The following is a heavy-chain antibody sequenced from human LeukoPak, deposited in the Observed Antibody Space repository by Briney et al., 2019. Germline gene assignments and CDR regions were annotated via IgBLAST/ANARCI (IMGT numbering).Heavy chain of an antibody. Sequence: GASVKVFCKASGGTFSSYAISWVRQAPGQGLEWMGGIIPIFGTANYAQKFQGRVTITTDESTSTAYMELSSLRSEDTAVYYCASVGERAFDYWVQGTLVTVSS. J-gene: IGHJ4*02. CDR3: ASVGERAFDY. V-gene: IGHV1-69*05. CDR1: GGTFSSYA. CDR2: IIPIFGTA. D-gene: IGHD1-1*01.